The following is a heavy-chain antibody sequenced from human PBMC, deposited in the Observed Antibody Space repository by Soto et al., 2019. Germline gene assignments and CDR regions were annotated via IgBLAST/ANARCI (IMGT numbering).Heavy chain of an antibody. Sequence: GGSLRLSCVVSGFTFSNYGMHWVRQAPGRGLEWVAIISSDGRTEYYADSVRGRFTISRDNSKSTLYVQMNSLIAEDTALYYCARKPQTGTTVPFDYWGLGTLVTVSS. CDR2: ISSDGRTE. CDR1: GFTFSNYG. D-gene: IGHD1-1*01. J-gene: IGHJ4*02. V-gene: IGHV3-30*03. CDR3: ARKPQTGTTVPFDY.